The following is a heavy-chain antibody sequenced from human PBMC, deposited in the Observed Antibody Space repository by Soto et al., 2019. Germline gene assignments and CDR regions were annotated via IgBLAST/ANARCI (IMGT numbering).Heavy chain of an antibody. Sequence: SETLSLTCAVYGGSFSGYYWSWIRQPPGKGLEWIGEINHSGSTNYNPSLKSRVTISVDTSKNQFSLKLSSVTAADTAVYYCARCPVLLWFGELLKRRWFDPWGQGTLVTVS. CDR2: INHSGST. D-gene: IGHD3-10*01. J-gene: IGHJ5*02. CDR3: ARCPVLLWFGELLKRRWFDP. CDR1: GGSFSGYY. V-gene: IGHV4-34*01.